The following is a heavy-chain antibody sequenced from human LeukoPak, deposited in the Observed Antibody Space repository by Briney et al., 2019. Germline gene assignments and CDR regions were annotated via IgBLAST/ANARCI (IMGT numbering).Heavy chain of an antibody. CDR1: GFTFSSYG. CDR3: ARDKNEEWLRLFDY. CDR2: ISYDGSNK. D-gene: IGHD5-12*01. Sequence: GGSLRLSCAASGFTFSSYGMHWVRQAPGKGLEWVAVISYDGSNKYYADSVKGRFTISRDNSKNTLYLQMNSLRAEDTAVYYCARDKNEEWLRLFDYWGQGTLVTVSS. J-gene: IGHJ4*02. V-gene: IGHV3-30*03.